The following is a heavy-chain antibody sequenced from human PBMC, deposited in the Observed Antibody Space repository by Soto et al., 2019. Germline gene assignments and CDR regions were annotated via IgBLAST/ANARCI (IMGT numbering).Heavy chain of an antibody. D-gene: IGHD6-6*01. CDR1: GFTFSSYS. J-gene: IGHJ3*02. CDR2: ISSSSSYI. V-gene: IGHV3-21*01. Sequence: GGSLRLSCAASGFTFSSYSMNWVRQAPGKGLEWVSSISSSSSYIYYADSVKGRFTISRDNAKNSLYLQMNSLRAEDTAVYYCARDRNSSSWNAFDIWGQGTMVTVSS. CDR3: ARDRNSSSWNAFDI.